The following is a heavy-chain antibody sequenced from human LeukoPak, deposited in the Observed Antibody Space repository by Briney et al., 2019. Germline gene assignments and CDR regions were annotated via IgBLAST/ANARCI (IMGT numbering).Heavy chain of an antibody. Sequence: GGSLRLSCAAPGFTLSSYWMHWVRQVPGKGLVWVSRINPDGGTTTYADSVKGRFTISRDNAKNTLYLQMNSLRAEDTAVYYCARVRVGAYDFEYWGQGTLVTVSS. V-gene: IGHV3-74*01. CDR1: GFTLSSYW. CDR3: ARVRVGAYDFEY. CDR2: INPDGGTT. D-gene: IGHD3-10*01. J-gene: IGHJ4*02.